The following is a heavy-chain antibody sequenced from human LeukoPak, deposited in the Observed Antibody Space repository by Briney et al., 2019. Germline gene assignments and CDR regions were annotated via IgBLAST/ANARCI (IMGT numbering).Heavy chain of an antibody. CDR1: GFTFSSYA. Sequence: GGSLRLSCAASGFTFSSYAMHWVRQASGKGLEWVGRIRNKANNYATAYAASVKGRFTISRDDSKNTAYLQMNSLKTEDTAVYYCRFWTSYYMDVWGKGTTVTVSS. CDR2: IRNKANNYAT. D-gene: IGHD1-1*01. CDR3: RFWTSYYMDV. V-gene: IGHV3-73*01. J-gene: IGHJ6*03.